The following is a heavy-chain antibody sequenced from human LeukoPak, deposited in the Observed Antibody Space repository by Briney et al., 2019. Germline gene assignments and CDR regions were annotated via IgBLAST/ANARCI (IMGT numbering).Heavy chain of an antibody. CDR2: INHSGSA. Sequence: SETLSLTCAVYGGSFSGYYWSWIRQPPGKGLEWIGEINHSGSANYNPSLKSRVTISVDTSKNQFSLKLSSVTAADTAVYYCAVNGWFGDFWFDPWGQGTLVTVSS. CDR3: AVNGWFGDFWFDP. D-gene: IGHD3-10*01. J-gene: IGHJ5*02. CDR1: GGSFSGYY. V-gene: IGHV4-34*01.